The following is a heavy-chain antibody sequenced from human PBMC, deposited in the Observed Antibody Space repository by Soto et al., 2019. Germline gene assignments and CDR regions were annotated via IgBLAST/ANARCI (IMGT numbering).Heavy chain of an antibody. Sequence: QVHLEQSRGEVKKPGASVRVSCKASGYNFTNYAITWVRQAPGQGLQWMGWIGIHSGYTYYTQSLRGRLTMTKDTSTTTAYMELRSLTSDDTAVYYCGRYDTILGTNEVDNWGQGTPVTVS. J-gene: IGHJ4*02. CDR2: IGIHSGYT. CDR3: GRYDTILGTNEVDN. D-gene: IGHD3-3*01. V-gene: IGHV1-18*04. CDR1: GYNFTNYA.